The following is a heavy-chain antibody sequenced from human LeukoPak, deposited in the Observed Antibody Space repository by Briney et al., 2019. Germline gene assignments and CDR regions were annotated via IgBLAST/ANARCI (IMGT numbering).Heavy chain of an antibody. Sequence: SVKVSCKASGGTFSNYAFNWVRQAPGQGLEWMGGSIPILRIADYAQRFQGRVTITTDESTDTACMDLSSLTSEDTAVYYCARSSTAVGGLGDSGGWFGPWGQGTLVVVSS. CDR1: GGTFSNYA. D-gene: IGHD4-23*01. CDR3: ARSSTAVGGLGDSGGWFGP. CDR2: SIPILRIA. V-gene: IGHV1-69*05. J-gene: IGHJ5*02.